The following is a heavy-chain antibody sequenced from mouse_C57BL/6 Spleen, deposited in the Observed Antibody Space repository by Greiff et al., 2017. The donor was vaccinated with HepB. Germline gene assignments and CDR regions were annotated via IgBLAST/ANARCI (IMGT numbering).Heavy chain of an antibody. CDR3: TTDRDRYYAMDY. J-gene: IGHJ4*01. V-gene: IGHV14-4*01. Sequence: SGAELVRPGASVKLSCTASGFNIKDDYMHWVKQRPQQGLEWIGWIDPENGDTEYASKFQGKATITADTSSNTAYLQLSSLTSEDTAVYYCTTDRDRYYAMDYWGQGTSVTVSS. CDR1: GFNIKDDY. D-gene: IGHD3-3*01. CDR2: IDPENGDT.